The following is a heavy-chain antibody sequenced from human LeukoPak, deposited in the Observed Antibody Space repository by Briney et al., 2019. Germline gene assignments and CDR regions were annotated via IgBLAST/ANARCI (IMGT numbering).Heavy chain of an antibody. CDR3: ATYPTGRFDP. CDR1: GFTFSSYT. CDR2: ISSSSYI. Sequence: GGSLRLSCAASGFTFSSYTMNWVRQAPGQGLEWVSSISSSSYIYYADSVKGRFTISRDNAKNSLYLQMNSLRAEDTAVYYCATYPTGRFDPWGQGTLVTVSS. V-gene: IGHV3-21*01. J-gene: IGHJ5*02. D-gene: IGHD2-8*02.